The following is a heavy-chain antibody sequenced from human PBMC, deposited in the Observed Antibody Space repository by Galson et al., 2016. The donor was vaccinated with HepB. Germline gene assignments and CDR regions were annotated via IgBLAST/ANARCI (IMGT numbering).Heavy chain of an antibody. J-gene: IGHJ3*02. D-gene: IGHD6-13*01. CDR2: ISAYNGNT. Sequence: SVKVSCKASGYTLTRYGISWARQAPGQGLEWMGWISAYNGNTNYAQKLQGRVTMTTDTSTSTAYMELRSLRSDDTAVYYCARGAYSSSWYGYAFDIWGQGTMVTVSS. CDR3: ARGAYSSSWYGYAFDI. CDR1: GYTLTRYG. V-gene: IGHV1-18*04.